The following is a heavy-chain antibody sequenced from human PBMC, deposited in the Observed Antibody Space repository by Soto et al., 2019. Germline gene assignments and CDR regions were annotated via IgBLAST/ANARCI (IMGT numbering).Heavy chain of an antibody. V-gene: IGHV4-39*01. CDR2: IYYSGST. J-gene: IGHJ6*02. CDR1: GGSISSSSYY. Sequence: LSLTCTVSGGSISSSSYYWGWIRQPPGKGLEWIGSIYYSGSTYYNPSLKSRVTISVDTSKNQFSLKLSTVTAADTAVYYCARRREYSSSWFYYYYYGMDVWGQGTTVTVSS. D-gene: IGHD6-13*01. CDR3: ARRREYSSSWFYYYYYGMDV.